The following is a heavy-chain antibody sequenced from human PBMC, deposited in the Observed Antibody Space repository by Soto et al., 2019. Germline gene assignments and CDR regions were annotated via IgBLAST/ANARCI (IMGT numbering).Heavy chain of an antibody. Sequence: QVQLVQSGAEVKRPGASVKVSCQTSGYTFSNYGVTWVRQAPGQGLEWVGWVSGYNRNTNYAQKFQDRVTLTTDTSRRTAYMELRGLRSDDTAVDFCARERQWEPIPYWGQGTQVTVSS. CDR3: ARERQWEPIPY. CDR1: GYTFSNYG. J-gene: IGHJ4*02. D-gene: IGHD1-26*01. CDR2: VSGYNRNT. V-gene: IGHV1-18*01.